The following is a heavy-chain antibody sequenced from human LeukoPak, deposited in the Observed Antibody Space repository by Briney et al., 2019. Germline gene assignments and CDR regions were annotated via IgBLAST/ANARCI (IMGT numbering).Heavy chain of an antibody. Sequence: SETLSLTCTVSGVSISTYHWSWIRQPPGKGLEWIGYIYTSGSTSYNPSLNSRVTILVDTSKNQFSLKLTSVTAADTAVYYCARRITCMDVWGNGTTVTVSS. CDR2: IYTSGST. CDR3: ARRITCMDV. J-gene: IGHJ6*03. D-gene: IGHD3-10*01. CDR1: GVSISTYH. V-gene: IGHV4-4*08.